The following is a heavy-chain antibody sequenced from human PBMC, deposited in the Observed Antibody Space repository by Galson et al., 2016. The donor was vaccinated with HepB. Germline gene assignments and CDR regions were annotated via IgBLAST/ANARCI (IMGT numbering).Heavy chain of an antibody. CDR1: GFTFMSYN. CDR2: ISATGTTI. J-gene: IGHJ5*02. D-gene: IGHD3-3*01. Sequence: SLRLSCAASGFTFMSYNMNWVRQAPGKGPEWISYISATGTTIEYADSVKGRFTISRDNAKNSLYLQMNSLGAEDTAVYYCARHSRATFGEPNWFDPWGQGTLVTVSS. CDR3: ARHSRATFGEPNWFDP. V-gene: IGHV3-48*03.